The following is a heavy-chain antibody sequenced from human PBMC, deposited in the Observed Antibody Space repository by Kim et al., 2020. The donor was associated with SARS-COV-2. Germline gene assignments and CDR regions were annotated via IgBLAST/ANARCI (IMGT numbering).Heavy chain of an antibody. Sequence: GGSLRLSCAASGFTFSSYAMSWVRQAPGKGLEWVSAISGSGGSTYYADSVKGRFTISRDNSKNTLYLQMNSLRAEDTAVYYCAKDGYRYCSSTSCFFDYWGQGTLVTVSS. CDR1: GFTFSSYA. V-gene: IGHV3-23*01. J-gene: IGHJ4*02. D-gene: IGHD2-2*01. CDR3: AKDGYRYCSSTSCFFDY. CDR2: ISGSGGST.